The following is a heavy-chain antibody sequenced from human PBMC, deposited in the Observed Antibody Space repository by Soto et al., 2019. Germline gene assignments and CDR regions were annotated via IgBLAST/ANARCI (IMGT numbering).Heavy chain of an antibody. Sequence: SLQVSCKASGGTFSSYAISWVRQAPGQGLEWMGGIIPIFGTANYAQKFQGRVTITADESTSTAYMELSSLRSEDTAVYYCARDSRDTAMVVLHDYGMDVWGQ. CDR2: IIPIFGTA. CDR1: GGTFSSYA. J-gene: IGHJ6*02. CDR3: ARDSRDTAMVVLHDYGMDV. D-gene: IGHD5-18*01. V-gene: IGHV1-69*13.